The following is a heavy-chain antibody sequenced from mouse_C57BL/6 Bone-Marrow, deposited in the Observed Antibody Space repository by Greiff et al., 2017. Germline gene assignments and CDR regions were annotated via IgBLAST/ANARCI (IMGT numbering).Heavy chain of an antibody. J-gene: IGHJ4*01. Sequence: QVHVKQSGAELVKPGASVQISCKASGYAFSSYWMNWVKLRPGTGLALIGQTYPGDGDTNYNGKFKGKATLTADKSSSTAYMQLSSLTSEDTAVYFCASYGNLYYAMDYWGQGTSVTVSS. V-gene: IGHV1-80*01. CDR3: ASYGNLYYAMDY. D-gene: IGHD2-1*01. CDR1: GYAFSSYW. CDR2: TYPGDGDT.